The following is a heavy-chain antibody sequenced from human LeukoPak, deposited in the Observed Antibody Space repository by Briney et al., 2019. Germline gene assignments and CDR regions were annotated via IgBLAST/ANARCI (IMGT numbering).Heavy chain of an antibody. V-gene: IGHV3-11*04. CDR1: GFTFSDYY. Sequence: GGSLRLSCAASGFTFSDYYMSWIRQAPGKGLEWVSYISSSGNTIYYADSVKGRFTISRDNAKKSVSLQMNSLRAEDTAVYYYARERGDGGSYSDYWGQGTLVTVSS. J-gene: IGHJ4*02. CDR2: ISSSGNTI. D-gene: IGHD1-26*01. CDR3: ARERGDGGSYSDY.